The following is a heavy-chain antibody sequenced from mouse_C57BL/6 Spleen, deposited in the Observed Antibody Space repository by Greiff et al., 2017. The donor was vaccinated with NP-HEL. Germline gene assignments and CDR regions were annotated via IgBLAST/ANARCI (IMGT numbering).Heavy chain of an antibody. J-gene: IGHJ3*01. CDR2: ISSGGSYT. CDR3: ARLPGGFAY. CDR1: GFTFSSYG. Sequence: EVKLVESGGDLVKPGGSLKLSCAASGFTFSSYGMSWVRQTPDKRLEWVATISSGGSYTYYPDSVKGRFTISRDNAKNTLYLQMSSLKSEDTAMYYCARLPGGFAYWGQGTLVTVSA. V-gene: IGHV5-6*02.